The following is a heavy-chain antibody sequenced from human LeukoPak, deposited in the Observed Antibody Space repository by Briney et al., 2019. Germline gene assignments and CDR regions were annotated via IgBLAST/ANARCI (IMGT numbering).Heavy chain of an antibody. J-gene: IGHJ3*02. CDR1: GFTFEDYG. Sequence: GGSLRLSCAASGFTFEDYGMSWVRQAPGKGLEWVSGINWNGGSTGYADSVKGRFTISRDNAKNSLYLQMNSLRAEDTALYYCATYTVVTPFDAFDIWGQGTMVTVSS. V-gene: IGHV3-20*04. CDR3: ATYTVVTPFDAFDI. CDR2: INWNGGST. D-gene: IGHD4-23*01.